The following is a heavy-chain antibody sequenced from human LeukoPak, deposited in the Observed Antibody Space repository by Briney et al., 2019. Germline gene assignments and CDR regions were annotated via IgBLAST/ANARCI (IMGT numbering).Heavy chain of an antibody. CDR1: GFTFSSYA. Sequence: QAGGSLRLSCAASGFTFSSYAMSWVRQAPGKGLEWVSAISGSGGSTYYADSVKGRFTISRDNSKNTLYLQMNSLRAEDTAVYYCANPLQAAAGTVYEFQHWGQGTLVTVSS. V-gene: IGHV3-23*01. CDR2: ISGSGGST. J-gene: IGHJ1*01. D-gene: IGHD6-13*01. CDR3: ANPLQAAAGTVYEFQH.